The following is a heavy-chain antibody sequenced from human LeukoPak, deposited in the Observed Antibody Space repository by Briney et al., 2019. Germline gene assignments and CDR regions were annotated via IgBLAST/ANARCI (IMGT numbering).Heavy chain of an antibody. CDR2: INQDGSDK. CDR1: GFSISAYW. CDR3: ARDLVVVGSSFSYGMDV. Sequence: GGSLRLSCAASGFSISAYWMSWVRQAPGKGLEWVANINQDGSDKYSVDSVKGRFTISRDNAKNSLYLEMNSLRADDTVVYYCARDLVVVGSSFSYGMDVWGQGTTVTVSS. J-gene: IGHJ6*02. V-gene: IGHV3-7*01. D-gene: IGHD2-15*01.